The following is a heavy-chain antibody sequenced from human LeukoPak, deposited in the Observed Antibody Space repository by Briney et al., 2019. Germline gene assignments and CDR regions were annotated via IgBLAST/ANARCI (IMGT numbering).Heavy chain of an antibody. J-gene: IGHJ4*02. CDR3: SRESGAFSPFGY. CDR1: GGSLSEYY. CDR2: SYNSGST. Sequence: SETLSLTCTVSGGSLSEYYWSWIRHPPGKGVEWIGSSYNSGSTNYNPSLKSRVTISVDTSKNQLSLRLSSVTAADTAVYYCSRESGAFSPFGYWGQGTLVTVSS. V-gene: IGHV4-4*08. D-gene: IGHD1-26*01.